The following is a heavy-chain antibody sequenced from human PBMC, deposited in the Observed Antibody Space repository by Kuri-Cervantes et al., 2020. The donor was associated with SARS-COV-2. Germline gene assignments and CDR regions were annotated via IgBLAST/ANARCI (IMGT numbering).Heavy chain of an antibody. Sequence: GESLKISCAASGFTFASYAMHWVRQAPGKGLEWVTLISYDGINKFYADSVRGRFTISRDNSKNTLYLQMNSLRAEDTAVYYCARDNGDYWGQGTLVTVSS. CDR2: ISYDGINK. D-gene: IGHD2-8*01. V-gene: IGHV3-30-3*01. CDR3: ARDNGDY. CDR1: GFTFASYA. J-gene: IGHJ4*02.